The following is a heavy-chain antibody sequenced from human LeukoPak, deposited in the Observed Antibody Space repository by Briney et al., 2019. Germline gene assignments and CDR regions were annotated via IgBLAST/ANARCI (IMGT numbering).Heavy chain of an antibody. D-gene: IGHD4-4*01. CDR1: RFTFSNYA. Sequence: PGGSLRLSCAASRFTFSNYAMNWVRQAPGKGLEWVSGISGSGTTTYYADSVKGRFTISRDNSKNTLYLQMNSLRAEDTAVYYCAKDLNYYSNYVFDYWGQGTLVTVSS. CDR2: ISGSGTTT. V-gene: IGHV3-23*01. J-gene: IGHJ4*02. CDR3: AKDLNYYSNYVFDY.